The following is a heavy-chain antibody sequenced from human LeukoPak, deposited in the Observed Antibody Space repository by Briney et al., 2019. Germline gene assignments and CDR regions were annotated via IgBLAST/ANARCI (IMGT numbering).Heavy chain of an antibody. CDR3: ASGWYTALDY. J-gene: IGHJ4*02. Sequence: SETLSLTCAVYGGSFSGYYWSWIRQPPGKGLEWIGEINHGGSTNYNPSLKSRVTISVDTSKNQFSLKLSSVTAADTAVYYCASGWYTALDYWGQGTLVTVSS. CDR1: GGSFSGYY. V-gene: IGHV4-34*01. CDR2: INHGGST. D-gene: IGHD5-18*01.